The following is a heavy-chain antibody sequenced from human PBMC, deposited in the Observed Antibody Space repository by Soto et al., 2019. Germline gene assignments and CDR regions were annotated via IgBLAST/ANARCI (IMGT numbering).Heavy chain of an antibody. CDR1: GFTFSSYS. D-gene: IGHD3-16*01. Sequence: PGGSLRLSCAASGFTFSSYSMNWVRQAPGKGLEWVSYISSSSSTIYYADSVKGRFTISRDNAKNSLYLQMNSLRAEDTAVYYWGRGGGGVFVSPNLFAPGGQEPLV. J-gene: IGHJ5*02. CDR3: GRGGGGVFVSPNLFAP. CDR2: ISSSSSTI. V-gene: IGHV3-48*01.